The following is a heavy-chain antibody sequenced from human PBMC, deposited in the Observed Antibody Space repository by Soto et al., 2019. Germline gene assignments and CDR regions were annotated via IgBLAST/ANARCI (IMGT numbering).Heavy chain of an antibody. J-gene: IGHJ6*02. CDR2: IYHSGDT. D-gene: IGHD3-3*01. V-gene: IGHV4-4*02. CDR1: GGSISSRDW. CDR3: AKSGVVYGLDV. Sequence: QVQLQESGPGLVKPSGTLSLTCAVSGGSISSRDWWSWVRQPPGKGLEWIGEIYHSGDTNYNPSLKSLVTMSVDKSKNQFTLKLSSVTAADTAVYYCAKSGVVYGLDVWGQGTTVIVSS.